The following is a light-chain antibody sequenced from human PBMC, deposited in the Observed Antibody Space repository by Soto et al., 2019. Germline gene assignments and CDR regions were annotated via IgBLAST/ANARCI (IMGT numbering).Light chain of an antibody. V-gene: IGKV3-15*01. Sequence: IASTEPPATQSFAAGVRATLCCRASQSVSSYLAWHQQKPGQAPRLLIYGASTRATGIPARFSGSGSGTEFTLTVCSLQSEDFEIYYCQQYNNWPITFGQGTLLE. CDR2: GAS. CDR3: QQYNNWPIT. CDR1: QSVSSY. J-gene: IGKJ5*01.